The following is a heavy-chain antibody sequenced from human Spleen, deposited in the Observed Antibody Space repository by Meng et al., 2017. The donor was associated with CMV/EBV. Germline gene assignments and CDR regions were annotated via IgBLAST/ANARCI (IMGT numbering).Heavy chain of an antibody. D-gene: IGHD3-3*01. Sequence: SETLSLTCTISGDSVSRGSFFWTWIRQSPGKGLEWLGYIYDNERTSYNPSLKSRVTISVDTSKNQFSLKLSSVTAADTAVYYCAREGLTIFGRYGMDVWGQGTTVTVSS. CDR1: GDSVSRGSFF. V-gene: IGHV4-61*01. J-gene: IGHJ6*02. CDR2: IYDNERT. CDR3: AREGLTIFGRYGMDV.